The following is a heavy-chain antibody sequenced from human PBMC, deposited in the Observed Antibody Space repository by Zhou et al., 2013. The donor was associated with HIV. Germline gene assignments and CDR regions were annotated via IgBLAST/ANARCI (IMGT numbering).Heavy chain of an antibody. CDR3: AREGMDIVANWFDP. Sequence: QVQLVQSGAEVKKPGSSVKVSCKASGGTFSSYAISWVRQAPGQGLEWMGRIIPILGIANYAQKFQGRVTITADKSTSTAYMELSSLRSEDTAVYYCAREGMDIVANWFDPWGQGNPGHRLL. CDR1: GGTFSSYA. D-gene: IGHD5-12*01. V-gene: IGHV1-69*04. CDR2: IIPILGIA. J-gene: IGHJ5*02.